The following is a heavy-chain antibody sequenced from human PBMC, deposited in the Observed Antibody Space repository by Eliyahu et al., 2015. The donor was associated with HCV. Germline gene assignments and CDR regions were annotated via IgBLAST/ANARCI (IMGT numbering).Heavy chain of an antibody. CDR1: GGSFSGYY. D-gene: IGHD2-15*01. CDR2: INHSGST. CDR3: ARDGPEDSSFGMDV. J-gene: IGHJ6*02. Sequence: QVQLQQWGAGLLKPSETLSLTCAVYGGSFSGYYWSWIRQPPGKGLEWIGEINHSGSTNYNPSLKSRVTISVDTSKNQFSLKLSSVTAADTAVYYCARDGPEDSSFGMDVWGQGTTVTVSS. V-gene: IGHV4-34*01.